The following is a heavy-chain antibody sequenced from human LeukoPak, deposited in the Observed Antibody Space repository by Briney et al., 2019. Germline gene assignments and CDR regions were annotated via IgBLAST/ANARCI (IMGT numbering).Heavy chain of an antibody. V-gene: IGHV3-21*01. D-gene: IGHD6-19*01. Sequence: GESLRLSCAASGFTFSSYSMNWVRQAPGKGLEWVSSISSSSSYICYADSVKGRFTISRDNAKNSLYLQMNSLRAEDTAVYYCARDGGSGWSDYWGQGTLVTVSS. CDR3: ARDGGSGWSDY. CDR1: GFTFSSYS. J-gene: IGHJ4*02. CDR2: ISSSSSYI.